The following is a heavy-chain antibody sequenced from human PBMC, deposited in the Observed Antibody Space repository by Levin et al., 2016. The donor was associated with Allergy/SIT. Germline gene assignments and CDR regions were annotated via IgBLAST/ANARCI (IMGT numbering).Heavy chain of an antibody. D-gene: IGHD4-17*01. CDR2: ISSNGGST. J-gene: IGHJ3*02. CDR3: VKDLVGYGDALELPYQHAFDI. V-gene: IGHV3-64D*06. Sequence: WIRTPPGKGLEYVSAISSNGGSTYYADSVKGRFTISRDNSKNTLYLQMSSLRAEDTAVYYCVKDLVGYGDALELPYQHAFDIWGQGTMVTVSS.